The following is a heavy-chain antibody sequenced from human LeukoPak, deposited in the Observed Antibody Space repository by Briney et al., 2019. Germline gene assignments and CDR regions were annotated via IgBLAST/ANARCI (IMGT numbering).Heavy chain of an antibody. CDR2: IIPIFYTS. V-gene: IGHV1-69*13. CDR1: VGTFNSYS. CDR3: ARDPSKTTVTTAGAFYYMDV. D-gene: IGHD4-17*01. J-gene: IGHJ6*03. Sequence: SSVTVSYMPSVGTFNSYSIIRLGLAPGHRREWMGGIIPIFYTSNYAQKFQGRVTITADETTSTAYIELSSLRSEDPAVYQCARDPSKTTVTTAGAFYYMDVWGKGTTVTVSS.